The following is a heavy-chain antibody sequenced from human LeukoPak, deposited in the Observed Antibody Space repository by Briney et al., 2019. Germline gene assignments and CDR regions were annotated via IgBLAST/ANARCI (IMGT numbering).Heavy chain of an antibody. J-gene: IGHJ4*02. CDR3: ARGLRGSTLYYFDY. D-gene: IGHD3-16*01. V-gene: IGHV4-31*03. CDR1: GGSISSGGYY. CDR2: IYYSGST. Sequence: SQTLSLTCTVSGGSISSGGYYWSWIRQHPGKGLEWIGYIYYSGSTYYNPSLKSRVTISVDTPKNQFSLKLSSVTAADTAVYYCARGLRGSTLYYFDYWGQGTLVTVSS.